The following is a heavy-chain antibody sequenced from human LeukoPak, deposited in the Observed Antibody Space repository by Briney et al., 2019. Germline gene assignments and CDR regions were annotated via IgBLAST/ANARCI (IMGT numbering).Heavy chain of an antibody. CDR1: GFNFTIAW. D-gene: IGHD1-26*01. V-gene: IGHV3-15*01. CDR2: IKSKTNGEIT. Sequence: GGSLRLSCAAAGFNFTIAWMSWVRQAPGKVLEWLGLIKSKTNGEITDYIAPVRGRFTISRDDSKSTVYLQMDSLKTEGTGIYYCTTLVRGYWGQGTLVTVSS. J-gene: IGHJ4*02. CDR3: TTLVRGY.